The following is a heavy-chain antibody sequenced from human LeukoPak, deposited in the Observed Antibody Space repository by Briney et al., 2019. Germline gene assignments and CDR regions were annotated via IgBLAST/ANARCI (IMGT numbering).Heavy chain of an antibody. CDR1: GYTFTDYY. D-gene: IGHD3-22*01. V-gene: IGHV1-2*06. Sequence: ASVKVSCKASGYTFTDYYIHWVRQAPGQGLEWMGRINPNSGDTNYPQKFQGRVTMTGDTSISAAYMELSRLRSDDTAVYYCARLPFYDSSGFYYFDYGGQGTPVTVS. CDR2: INPNSGDT. CDR3: ARLPFYDSSGFYYFDY. J-gene: IGHJ4*01.